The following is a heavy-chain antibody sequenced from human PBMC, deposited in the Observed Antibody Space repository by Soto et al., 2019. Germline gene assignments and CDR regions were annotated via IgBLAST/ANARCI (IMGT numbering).Heavy chain of an antibody. D-gene: IGHD6-6*01. CDR3: ARGMMRSSSSRDTYYYYYMDV. Sequence: SETLSLTCTVSGGSISSYYWSWIRQPPGKGLEWIGYIYYSGSTNYNPSLKSRVTISVDTSKNQFSLKLSSVTAADTAVYYCARGMMRSSSSRDTYYYYYMDVWGKGTTVTV. CDR1: GGSISSYY. CDR2: IYYSGST. J-gene: IGHJ6*03. V-gene: IGHV4-59*12.